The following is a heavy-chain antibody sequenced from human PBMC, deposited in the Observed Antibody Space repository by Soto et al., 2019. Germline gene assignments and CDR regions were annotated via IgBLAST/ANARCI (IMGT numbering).Heavy chain of an antibody. CDR1: GFTFSSYS. D-gene: IGHD5-12*01. Sequence: LRLSCAASGFTFSSYSMNWVRQAPGKGLEWVSSISSSSSYIYYADSVKGRFTISRDNAKNSLYLQMNSLRAEDTAVYYCARDDGDGYNYDAFDIWGQGTMATVSS. V-gene: IGHV3-21*01. CDR3: ARDDGDGYNYDAFDI. J-gene: IGHJ3*02. CDR2: ISSSSSYI.